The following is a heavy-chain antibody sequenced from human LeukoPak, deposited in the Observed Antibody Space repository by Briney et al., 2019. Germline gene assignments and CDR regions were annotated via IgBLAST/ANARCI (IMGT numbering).Heavy chain of an antibody. V-gene: IGHV3-23*01. CDR3: ARGGYTYGWGAFDI. CDR1: GFTLRSYA. Sequence: PGGPLRLPCAASGFTLRSYATSWVRQAPGKGLEWVSTLSGSRGNTYYADSVKGRFTISRDNSKNTLYLQMNSLRAEDTALYYCARGGYTYGWGAFDIWGQGTRVTVSS. CDR2: LSGSRGNT. D-gene: IGHD5-18*01. J-gene: IGHJ3*02.